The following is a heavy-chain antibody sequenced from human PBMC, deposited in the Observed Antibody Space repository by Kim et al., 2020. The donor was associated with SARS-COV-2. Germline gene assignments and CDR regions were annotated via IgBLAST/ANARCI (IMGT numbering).Heavy chain of an antibody. D-gene: IGHD6-6*01. Sequence: GGSLRLSCAASGFTFSSYAMHWVRQAPGKGLEWVSVISYDGSNKYYADSVKGRFTISRDNSKNTLYLQMNSLRAEDTAVYYCAREGEYSSSSPGGYFDCWGQGTLVSVSS. CDR2: ISYDGSNK. CDR1: GFTFSSYA. V-gene: IGHV3-30-3*01. CDR3: AREGEYSSSSPGGYFDC. J-gene: IGHJ4*02.